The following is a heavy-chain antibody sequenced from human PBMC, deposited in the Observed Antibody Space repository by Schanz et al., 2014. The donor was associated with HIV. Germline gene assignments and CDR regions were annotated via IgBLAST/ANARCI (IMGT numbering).Heavy chain of an antibody. V-gene: IGHV3-30*18. D-gene: IGHD3-22*01. Sequence: QVQLVESGGGVVQPGRSLRLSCAASGFTFDNYGMHWVRQAPGKGLEWVAVISYDGRNKHFADSVKGRFTMSRDNSKNTLYLQMNRVRADDTAVYYCAKDRNYYDSKYIGKGNYYYYYGMDVWGQGTTVTISS. CDR2: ISYDGRNK. CDR3: AKDRNYYDSKYIGKGNYYYYYGMDV. J-gene: IGHJ6*02. CDR1: GFTFDNYG.